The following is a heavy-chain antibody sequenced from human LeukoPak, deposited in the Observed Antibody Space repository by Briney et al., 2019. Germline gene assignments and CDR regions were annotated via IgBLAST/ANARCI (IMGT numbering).Heavy chain of an antibody. CDR1: GFTFSSYG. V-gene: IGHV3-30*18. J-gene: IGHJ6*02. Sequence: GGSLRLSCAASGFTFSSYGMHWVRQAPGKGLEWVAVISYDGSNKYYADSVKGRFTISRDNSKNTLYLQMNSLRAEDTAVYYCAKVGSPAAMGYYYYGMDVWGQGTTVTVSS. CDR3: AKVGSPAAMGYYYYGMDV. D-gene: IGHD2-2*01. CDR2: ISYDGSNK.